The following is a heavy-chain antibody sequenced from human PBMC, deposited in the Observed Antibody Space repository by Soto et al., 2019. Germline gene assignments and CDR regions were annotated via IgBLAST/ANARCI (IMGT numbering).Heavy chain of an antibody. CDR2: IIPMIGAT. D-gene: IGHD2-15*01. Sequence: QVQLVQSGSAVKKPGSSVKVSCKASGVTFSDFTLSWLLQATGRVLEGMGGIIPMIGATNNAQKLKGRLTITADKSTGTVYMELNSLRSDDTAVYYCARYWSAGTLYGAFDIWGQGTEVTVSP. J-gene: IGHJ3*02. CDR1: GVTFSDFT. CDR3: ARYWSAGTLYGAFDI. V-gene: IGHV1-69*06.